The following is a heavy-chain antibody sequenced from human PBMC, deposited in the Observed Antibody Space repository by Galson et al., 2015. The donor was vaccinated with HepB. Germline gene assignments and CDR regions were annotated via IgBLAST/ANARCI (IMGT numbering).Heavy chain of an antibody. CDR2: INHSGST. CDR1: GGSFSSYY. CDR3: ARAGCSSTSCYFPYYYYNYGMDV. J-gene: IGHJ6*02. V-gene: IGHV4-34*01. D-gene: IGHD2-2*01. Sequence: ETLSLTCAVYGGSFSSYYWSWIRQPPGKGLEWIGEINHSGSTNYNPSLKSRVTISVDTSKNQFSLKPSSVTAADTAVYYCARAGCSSTSCYFPYYYYNYGMDVWGQGTTVTVSS.